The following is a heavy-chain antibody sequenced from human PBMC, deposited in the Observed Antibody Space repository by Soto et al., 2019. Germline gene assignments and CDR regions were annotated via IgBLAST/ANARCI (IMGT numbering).Heavy chain of an antibody. CDR2: MSHGGST. CDR3: ARSFGRSEVDS. CDR1: GVSIDSSYW. Sequence: SETLSLTRGVSGVSIDSSYWWGWVRQPPGKDLEWLGDMSHGGSTNYNPSLKSRVTILLDKSKNQFSLSLSFMTAADTATYYCARSFGRSEVDSWGQGILVTVSS. V-gene: IGHV4-4*02. D-gene: IGHD1-26*01. J-gene: IGHJ4*02.